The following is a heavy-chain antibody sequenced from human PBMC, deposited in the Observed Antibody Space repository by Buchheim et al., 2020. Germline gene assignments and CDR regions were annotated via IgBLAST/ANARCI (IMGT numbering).Heavy chain of an antibody. Sequence: VQLVESGGGLVKPGGSLRLSCAASGFTFSDYYMSWIRQAPGKGLEWVGRIKSKTDGGTTDYAAPVKGRFTISRDDSKNTLYLQMNSLKTEDTAVYYCTTYYYDSSGYPTADYWGQGTL. J-gene: IGHJ4*02. D-gene: IGHD3-22*01. CDR1: GFTFSDYY. V-gene: IGHV3-15*01. CDR3: TTYYYDSSGYPTADY. CDR2: IKSKTDGGTT.